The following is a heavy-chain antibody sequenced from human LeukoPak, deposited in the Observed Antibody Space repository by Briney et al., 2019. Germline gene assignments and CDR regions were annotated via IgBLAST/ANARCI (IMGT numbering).Heavy chain of an antibody. CDR1: GGTFSSYA. CDR3: ARAIAVAGRDFGY. CDR2: IIPIFGTA. V-gene: IGHV1-69*05. Sequence: SVKVSCKASGGTFSSYAISWVRQAPGQGLEWMGGIIPIFGTAKYAQKFQGRVTITTDESTSTAYMQLSSLSSEDTAVYYCARAIAVAGRDFGYWRQGSLVSVPS. J-gene: IGHJ4*02. D-gene: IGHD6-19*01.